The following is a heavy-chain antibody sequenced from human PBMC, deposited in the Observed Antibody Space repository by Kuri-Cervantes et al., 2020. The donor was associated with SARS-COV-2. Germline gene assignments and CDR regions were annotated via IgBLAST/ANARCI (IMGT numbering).Heavy chain of an antibody. CDR3: AKDYCSGGSCYYFDY. J-gene: IGHJ4*02. CDR1: GFTFSSYA. Sequence: GESLKISCAASGFTFSSYAMSWVRQAPGKGLEWVSAISGGGGSTYYADSVKGRFTISRDNSKNTLYLQMNSLRAEDTAVYYCAKDYCSGGSCYYFDYWGQGTLVTVSS. CDR2: ISGGGGST. D-gene: IGHD2-15*01. V-gene: IGHV3-23*01.